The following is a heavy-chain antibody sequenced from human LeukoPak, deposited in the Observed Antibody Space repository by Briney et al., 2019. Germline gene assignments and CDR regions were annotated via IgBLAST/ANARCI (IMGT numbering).Heavy chain of an antibody. CDR2: IKSKTDGGTT. CDR1: GFTFSSYA. V-gene: IGHV3-15*01. CDR3: TTPYSSGRTVDY. Sequence: GGSLRLSCAASGFTFSSYAMHWVRQAPGKGLEWVGRIKSKTDGGTTDYAAPVKGRFTISRDDSKNTLYLQMNSLKTEDTAVYYCTTPYSSGRTVDYWGQGTLVTVSS. J-gene: IGHJ4*02. D-gene: IGHD6-19*01.